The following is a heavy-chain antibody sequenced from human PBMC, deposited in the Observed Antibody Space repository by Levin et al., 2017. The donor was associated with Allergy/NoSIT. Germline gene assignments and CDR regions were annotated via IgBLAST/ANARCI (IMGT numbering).Heavy chain of an antibody. CDR1: GGTFSSYA. Sequence: SVKVSCKASGGTFSSYAISWVRQAPGQGLEWMGGIIPIFGTANYAQKFQGRVTITADESTSTAYMELSSLRSEDTAVYYCARVFSRSTSYYYDSSGYYYVEDAFDIWGQGTMVTVSS. CDR2: IIPIFGTA. V-gene: IGHV1-69*13. CDR3: ARVFSRSTSYYYDSSGYYYVEDAFDI. D-gene: IGHD3-22*01. J-gene: IGHJ3*02.